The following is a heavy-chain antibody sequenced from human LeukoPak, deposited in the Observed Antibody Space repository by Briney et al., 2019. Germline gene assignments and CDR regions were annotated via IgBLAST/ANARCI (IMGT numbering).Heavy chain of an antibody. V-gene: IGHV1-2*02. Sequence: ASVKVSCKASGYTFTGYYMHWVRQAPGQGLEWMGWINPNSGGTNYAQKFQGRVTMTRDTSISTAYMELSRLRSDDTAVYYCALPYYDSSGYYYDGVPGYAFDIWGRGTMVTVSS. D-gene: IGHD3-22*01. CDR1: GYTFTGYY. CDR2: INPNSGGT. J-gene: IGHJ3*02. CDR3: ALPYYDSSGYYYDGVPGYAFDI.